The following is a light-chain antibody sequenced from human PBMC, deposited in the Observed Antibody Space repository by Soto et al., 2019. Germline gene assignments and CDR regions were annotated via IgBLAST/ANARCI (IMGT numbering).Light chain of an antibody. J-gene: IGKJ4*01. Sequence: DIQMTQSPSSLSASVGDRVTITCQASQDISNYLNRYQQKPGKAPKLLIYDASNLETGVPSRFSGSGSGTDFTFTISSLQPEDIATYYCQQYDNLHSLTFGGGTKVEIK. CDR1: QDISNY. CDR3: QQYDNLHSLT. V-gene: IGKV1-33*01. CDR2: DAS.